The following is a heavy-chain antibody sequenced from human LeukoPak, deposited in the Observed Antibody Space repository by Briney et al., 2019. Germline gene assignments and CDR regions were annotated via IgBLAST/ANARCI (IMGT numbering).Heavy chain of an antibody. D-gene: IGHD6-13*01. Sequence: GGSLRLSCAVSGFTLSNYAMRWVRQAPGKGLDWVSTISSSGGSTYYADSVKGRFTISRDNSKNTLYLQMNSLRAEDTAVYYCAKDRMRLSQQLDLFDYWGQGTLVTVSS. J-gene: IGHJ4*02. CDR2: ISSSGGST. CDR3: AKDRMRLSQQLDLFDY. CDR1: GFTLSNYA. V-gene: IGHV3-23*01.